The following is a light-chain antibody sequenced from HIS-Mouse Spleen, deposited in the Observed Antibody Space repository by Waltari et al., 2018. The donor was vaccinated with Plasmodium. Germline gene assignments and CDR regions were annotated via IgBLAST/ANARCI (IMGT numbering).Light chain of an antibody. V-gene: IGLV3-10*01. CDR1: AFPTKY. CDR2: EDS. CDR3: YSTDSSGNHRV. Sequence: SYELTQPPSASVSPGQTARITCSGDAFPTKYAYWYQQKSGQAPVLVIYEDSKRPSGIPERFSGSSSGTMATLTISGAQVEDEADYYCYSTDSSGNHRVFGGGTKLTVL. J-gene: IGLJ3*02.